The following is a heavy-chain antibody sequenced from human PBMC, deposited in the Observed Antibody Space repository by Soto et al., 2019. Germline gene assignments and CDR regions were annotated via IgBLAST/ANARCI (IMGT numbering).Heavy chain of an antibody. Sequence: QVQLVQSGAEVKKPGASVKVSCKASGYTFTSYYMHWVRQAPGQGLEWMGISSPSGGSTTYAQKLQGRVTMTRDTSTSTVYMELSSLRSDDTAVYYCARDHGVYYGSGSYLFDPWGQGTLVTVSS. CDR3: ARDHGVYYGSGSYLFDP. D-gene: IGHD3-10*01. J-gene: IGHJ5*02. CDR2: SSPSGGST. V-gene: IGHV1-46*04. CDR1: GYTFTSYY.